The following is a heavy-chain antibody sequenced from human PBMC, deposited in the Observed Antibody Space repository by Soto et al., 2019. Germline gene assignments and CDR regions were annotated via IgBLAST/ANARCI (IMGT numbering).Heavy chain of an antibody. CDR3: AKGLVVVVAATTPFDY. CDR2: ISGSGGST. J-gene: IGHJ4*02. V-gene: IGHV3-23*01. D-gene: IGHD2-15*01. CDR1: GFTFSSYA. Sequence: GGALRLSCAASGFTFSSYAMSWVRQAPGKGLEWVSAISGSGGSTYYADSVKGRFTISRDNSKNTLYLQMNSLRAEDTAVYYCAKGLVVVVAATTPFDYWGQGTLVTVSS.